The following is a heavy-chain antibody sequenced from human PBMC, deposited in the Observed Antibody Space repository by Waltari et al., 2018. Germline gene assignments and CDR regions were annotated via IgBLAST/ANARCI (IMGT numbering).Heavy chain of an antibody. J-gene: IGHJ3*02. D-gene: IGHD3-10*01. Sequence: QVQLQESGPGLVKPSETLSLTCTVSGGSLSSYYWSWIRPPPGKGLEWIGYIYYSGSTNYNPSLKSRVTISVDTSKNQFSLKLSSVTAADTAVYYCARVPFYYGSGSSGAFDIWGQGTMVTVSS. V-gene: IGHV4-59*01. CDR1: GGSLSSYY. CDR3: ARVPFYYGSGSSGAFDI. CDR2: IYYSGST.